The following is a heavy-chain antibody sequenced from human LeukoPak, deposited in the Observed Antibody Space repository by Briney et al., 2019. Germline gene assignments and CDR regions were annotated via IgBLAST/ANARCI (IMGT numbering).Heavy chain of an antibody. J-gene: IGHJ4*02. CDR1: GGSINTYY. V-gene: IGHV4-59*01. Sequence: SETLSLTCTVSGGSINTYYWSWIRQPPGKGLEWIGYIYYSGNTNYNPSLKSRVTISVDPSKNQFSLNLSSVTAADTAVYYCAREYTLYRSGWFLDYWGQGTVVTVSS. CDR2: IYYSGNT. D-gene: IGHD6-19*01. CDR3: AREYTLYRSGWFLDY.